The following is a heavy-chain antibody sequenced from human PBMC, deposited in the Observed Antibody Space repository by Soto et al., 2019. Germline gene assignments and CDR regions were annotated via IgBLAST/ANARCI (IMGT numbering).Heavy chain of an antibody. CDR3: AKSLGIAAAGTPYYGMDV. CDR1: GFSFSSYG. Sequence: GGSLRLSCAASGFSFSSYGMHWVRQTPGKGLEWVAVISYDGSNKYYADSVKGRFTISRDNSKNTLYLQMNSLRAEDTAVYYCAKSLGIAAAGTPYYGMDVWGQGTTVTVSS. J-gene: IGHJ6*02. CDR2: ISYDGSNK. V-gene: IGHV3-30*18. D-gene: IGHD6-13*01.